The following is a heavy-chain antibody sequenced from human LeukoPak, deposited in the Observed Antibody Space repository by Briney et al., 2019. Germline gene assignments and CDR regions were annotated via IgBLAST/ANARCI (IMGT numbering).Heavy chain of an antibody. CDR2: ISASNGNT. J-gene: IGHJ4*02. CDR3: ARDPYYVWGRFNY. V-gene: IGHV1-18*01. D-gene: IGHD3-16*01. CDR1: GYTFSSFG. Sequence: GASVKVSCKASGYTFSSFGISWARQAPGQGLEWMGWISASNGNTRYAQKFQGRVTVTTDTSTSTAYMELRSLRSDDTAVYYCARDPYYVWGRFNYWGQGTLVTVSS.